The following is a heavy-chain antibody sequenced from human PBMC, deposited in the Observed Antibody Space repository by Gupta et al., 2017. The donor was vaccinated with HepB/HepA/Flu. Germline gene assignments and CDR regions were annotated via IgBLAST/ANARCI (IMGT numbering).Heavy chain of an antibody. CDR1: GFTFSSYT. CDR2: ISSSSSYI. Sequence: EVQLVESGGGLVKPGGSLRLSCAASGFTFSSYTMNWVRQAPGKGLEWVSSISSSSSYIHYADSVKGRFTISRDNAKNSLYLQMNSLRAEDTAVYYCARDGDFVKFDPWGQGTLVTVSS. CDR3: ARDGDFVKFDP. V-gene: IGHV3-21*06. J-gene: IGHJ5*02. D-gene: IGHD3-10*01.